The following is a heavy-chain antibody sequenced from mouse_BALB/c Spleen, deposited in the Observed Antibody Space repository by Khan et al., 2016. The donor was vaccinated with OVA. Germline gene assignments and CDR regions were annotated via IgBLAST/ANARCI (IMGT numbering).Heavy chain of an antibody. Sequence: QIQLVQSGAELAKPGASVKLSCKTSGYTFTNNNINWVRQKPGQGLEWIGEIYPDSGNTIYIEEFRGRATLTADTSSSTAYMQLSSLTSEDAAVYFCAREWAARFAYWGQGTLVTVSA. CDR2: IYPDSGNT. V-gene: IGHV1-77*01. J-gene: IGHJ3*01. CDR1: GYTFTNNN. CDR3: AREWAARFAY.